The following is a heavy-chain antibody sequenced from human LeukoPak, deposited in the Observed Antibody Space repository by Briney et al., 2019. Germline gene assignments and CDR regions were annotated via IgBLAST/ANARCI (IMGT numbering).Heavy chain of an antibody. D-gene: IGHD6-13*01. V-gene: IGHV3-23*01. CDR3: AKRYTSGWYQYYFDC. CDR1: GFTFSSFA. J-gene: IGHJ4*02. CDR2: ISGSGINT. Sequence: HSGGSLRLSCAASGFTFSSFAMGWVRQAPGKGLEWVSGISGSGINTYYADSAKGRFAISRDNSKGTLYLQMNSLRAEDTAVYYCAKRYTSGWYQYYFDCWGQGTLVTVSS.